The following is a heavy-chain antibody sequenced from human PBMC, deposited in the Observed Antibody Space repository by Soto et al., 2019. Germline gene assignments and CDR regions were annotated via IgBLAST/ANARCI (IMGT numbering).Heavy chain of an antibody. CDR3: ARRQFMITLTVFDY. CDR1: GGSFSGYY. Sequence: PSETLSLTCAVSGGSFSGYYWSWIRQPPGKGLEWIGEINHSGSTNYNPSLKSRVTISVDTSKNQCSLKLSSVTAADTAVYYCARRQFMITLTVFDYWGQGTLVTVSS. J-gene: IGHJ4*02. V-gene: IGHV4-34*01. CDR2: INHSGST. D-gene: IGHD3-16*01.